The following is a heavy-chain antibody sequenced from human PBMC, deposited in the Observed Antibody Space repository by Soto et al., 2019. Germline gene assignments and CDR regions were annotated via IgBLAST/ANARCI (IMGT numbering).Heavy chain of an antibody. Sequence: HPGGSLRLSCTASGFTFGDYAMSWVRQAPGKGLEWVGFIRSKAYGGTTEYAASVKGRFTISRDDSKSIAYLQMNSLKTEDTAVYYCTSQGGATWFDYWGQGTLVTVSS. CDR1: GFTFGDYA. CDR3: TSQGGATWFDY. J-gene: IGHJ4*02. V-gene: IGHV3-49*04. D-gene: IGHD1-26*01. CDR2: IRSKAYGGTT.